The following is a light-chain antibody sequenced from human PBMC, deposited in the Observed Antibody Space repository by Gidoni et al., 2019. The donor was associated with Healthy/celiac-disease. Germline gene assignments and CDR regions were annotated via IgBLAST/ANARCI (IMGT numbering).Light chain of an antibody. Sequence: AIRMTQSPSSLSASTGDRVTITCRASQGISSYLAWYQQKPGKAPKLLIYAASTLRSGVPSRFSGSGSGTDFTLTISCLQSEDFATYYCLQYYSYPPTFGQGTKVEIK. CDR2: AAS. CDR1: QGISSY. V-gene: IGKV1-8*01. J-gene: IGKJ1*01. CDR3: LQYYSYPPT.